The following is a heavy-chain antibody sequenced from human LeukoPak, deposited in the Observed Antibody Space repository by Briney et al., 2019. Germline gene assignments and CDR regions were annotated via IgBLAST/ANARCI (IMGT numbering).Heavy chain of an antibody. V-gene: IGHV4-39*07. CDR1: GGSISSSSYY. D-gene: IGHD4-17*01. J-gene: IGHJ4*02. CDR2: IYYSGST. Sequence: SETLSLTCTVSGGSISSSSYYWGWIRQPPGKGLEWIGNIYYSGSTYYNPSLKSRVTISVDTSKNQFSLKLSSVTAADTAVYYCARHYGDYGDFNIDYWGQGTLVTVSS. CDR3: ARHYGDYGDFNIDY.